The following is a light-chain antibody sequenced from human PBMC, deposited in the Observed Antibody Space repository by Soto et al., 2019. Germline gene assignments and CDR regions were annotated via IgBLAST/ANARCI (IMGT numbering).Light chain of an antibody. CDR2: GAS. Sequence: EIVMTQSPATLSVSPGERATLSFRASQSVSSNLAWYQQKPGQAPRLLIYGASTRATGIPARFSGSESGTEFTLTISSLEPEDFAVYYCQQRSNGPRTFGQGTKWIS. CDR3: QQRSNGPRT. V-gene: IGKV3-15*01. CDR1: QSVSSN. J-gene: IGKJ1*01.